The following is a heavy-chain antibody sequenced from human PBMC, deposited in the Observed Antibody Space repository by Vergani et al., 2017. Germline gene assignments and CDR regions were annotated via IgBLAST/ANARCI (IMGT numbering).Heavy chain of an antibody. D-gene: IGHD3-3*01. Sequence: QLQLQESGPGLVKPSETLSLTCTVSGGSISSSSYYWGWIRQPPGKGLEWIGSIYYSGSTYYNPSLKSRVTISVDTSKNQFSLKLSSLTAADTAVYYCARHKKYWDRITIFGVVIGVLDPWGQGTLVTVSS. V-gene: IGHV4-39*01. J-gene: IGHJ5*02. CDR2: IYYSGST. CDR3: ARHKKYWDRITIFGVVIGVLDP. CDR1: GGSISSSSYY.